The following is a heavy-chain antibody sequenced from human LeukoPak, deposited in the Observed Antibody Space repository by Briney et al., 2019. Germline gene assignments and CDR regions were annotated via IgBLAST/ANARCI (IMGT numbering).Heavy chain of an antibody. D-gene: IGHD4-17*01. CDR1: GFTFSSYG. Sequence: GGSLRLSCSASGFTFSSYGMHWVRQAPGKGLECVSAISSNGISTYYADSGKGRFTISRDNSKNKLYLKMISLRAEDTAVYSCEKDLYGDYVGHFDYWGQGTLVTVSS. CDR2: ISSNGIST. J-gene: IGHJ4*02. V-gene: IGHV3-64D*06. CDR3: EKDLYGDYVGHFDY.